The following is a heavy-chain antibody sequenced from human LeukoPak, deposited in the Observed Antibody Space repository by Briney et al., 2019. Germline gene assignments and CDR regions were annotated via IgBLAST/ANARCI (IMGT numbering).Heavy chain of an antibody. Sequence: GGSLRLSCAAPGFTFSDYYMSWIRQAPGKGLEWVSYISSSGSTIYYADSVKGRFTISGDNAKNSLYLQMNSLRAEDTAVYYCARDEEFGELPDWGQGTLVTVSS. V-gene: IGHV3-11*01. CDR1: GFTFSDYY. CDR2: ISSSGSTI. CDR3: ARDEEFGELPD. J-gene: IGHJ4*02. D-gene: IGHD3-10*01.